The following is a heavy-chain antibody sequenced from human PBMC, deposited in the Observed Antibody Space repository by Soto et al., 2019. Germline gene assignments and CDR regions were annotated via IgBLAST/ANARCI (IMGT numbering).Heavy chain of an antibody. CDR3: AKGDIMITFGGAPLRAQDAFDI. V-gene: IGHV3-23*01. J-gene: IGHJ3*02. Sequence: GGSLRLSCAASGFTFSSYAMSWVRQAPGKGLEWVSAISGSGGSTYYADSVKGRFTISRDNSKNTLYLQMNSLRAEDTAVYYCAKGDIMITFGGAPLRAQDAFDIWGQGTMVTVSS. D-gene: IGHD3-16*01. CDR1: GFTFSSYA. CDR2: ISGSGGST.